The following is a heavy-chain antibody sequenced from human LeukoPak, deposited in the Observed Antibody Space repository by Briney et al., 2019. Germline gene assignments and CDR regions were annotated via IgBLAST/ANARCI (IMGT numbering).Heavy chain of an antibody. CDR3: AKGNPVAGTSSWFDP. D-gene: IGHD6-19*01. CDR1: GFTFSSYA. J-gene: IGHJ5*02. V-gene: IGHV3-23*01. Sequence: GGSLRLSCAASGFTFSSYAMSWVRRAPGKGLEWVSAISGSGGSTYYADSVKGRFTISRDNSKNTLYLQMNSLRAEDTAVYYCAKGNPVAGTSSWFDPWGQGTLVTVSS. CDR2: ISGSGGST.